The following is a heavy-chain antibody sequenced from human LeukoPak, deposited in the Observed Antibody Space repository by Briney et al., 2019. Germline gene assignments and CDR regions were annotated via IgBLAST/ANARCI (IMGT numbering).Heavy chain of an antibody. J-gene: IGHJ6*02. D-gene: IGHD3-3*01. Sequence: GESLKISCKGSGYSFSSYWISWVRQMPGRGLEWMGRIDPNDSYSKYRPSFQGHVSFSADKSISTAYLQWTSLEASDTAMYYRARHEAPGDFWSGLGVWGQGTTVTVSS. CDR3: ARHEAPGDFWSGLGV. V-gene: IGHV5-10-1*01. CDR2: IDPNDSYS. CDR1: GYSFSSYW.